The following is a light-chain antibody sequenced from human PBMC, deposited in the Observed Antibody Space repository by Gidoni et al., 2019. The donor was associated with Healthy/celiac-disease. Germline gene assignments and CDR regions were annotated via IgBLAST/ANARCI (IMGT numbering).Light chain of an antibody. Sequence: ELVLTQSPCTLSLSPGERATLSCRASQSVSSSYLAWYQQKPGQAPRLLIYGASSRATGIPDRFSGSGSGTDFTLTISRLEPEDFAVYYCQQYGSSPYTFGQGTKLDIK. CDR1: QSVSSSY. J-gene: IGKJ2*01. CDR2: GAS. CDR3: QQYGSSPYT. V-gene: IGKV3-20*01.